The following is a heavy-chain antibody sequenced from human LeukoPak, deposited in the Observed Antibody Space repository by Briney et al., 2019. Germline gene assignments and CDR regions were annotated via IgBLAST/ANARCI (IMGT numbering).Heavy chain of an antibody. CDR1: GRSISSYH. CDR3: ASLMPAAHAP. V-gene: IGHV4-59*01. J-gene: IGHJ4*02. CDR2: IQYSEST. Sequence: AETLPLTCTVSGRSISSYHWSWVRQPPGKGLEWIKYIQYSESTNYNAPRKSRVTMSVDTSKDQVPLKLISVSATDTDVYFCASLMPAAHAPWGQGTLVAVSS. D-gene: IGHD2-2*01.